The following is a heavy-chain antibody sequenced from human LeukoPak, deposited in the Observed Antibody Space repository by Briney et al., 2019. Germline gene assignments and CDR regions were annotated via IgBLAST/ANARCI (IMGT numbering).Heavy chain of an antibody. J-gene: IGHJ3*02. D-gene: IGHD5-12*01. V-gene: IGHV3-20*04. CDR3: AKARYSDYVGAFDI. CDR2: INWNGGSA. Sequence: GGPLRLSCAASGFTFDDYAMNWVRQAPGKGLEWVSGINWNGGSADYADSVKGRFTISRDNAKNSLYLQMNSLRAEDTALYYCAKARYSDYVGAFDIWGQGTMVTVSS. CDR1: GFTFDDYA.